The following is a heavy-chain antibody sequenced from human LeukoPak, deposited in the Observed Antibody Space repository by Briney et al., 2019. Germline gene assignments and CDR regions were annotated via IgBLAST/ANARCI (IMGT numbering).Heavy chain of an antibody. D-gene: IGHD6-6*01. CDR1: GGSISSYY. J-gene: IGHJ5*02. CDR3: ARDREAARPTWDNWFDP. V-gene: IGHV4-59*01. CDR2: IYYSGST. Sequence: SETLSLTCTASGGSISSYYWSWIRQPPGKGLEWIGYIYYSGSTNYNPSLKSRVTMSVDTSKNQFSLKLSSVTAADTAMYYCARDREAARPTWDNWFDPWGQGTLVTVSS.